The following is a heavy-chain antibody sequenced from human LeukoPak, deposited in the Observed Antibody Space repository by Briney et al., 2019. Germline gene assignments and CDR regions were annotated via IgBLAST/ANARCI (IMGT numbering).Heavy chain of an antibody. D-gene: IGHD3-22*01. V-gene: IGHV3-48*01. CDR3: ASYFDSTGYFKEGYAI. J-gene: IGHJ3*02. Sequence: GRSLRLSCVGSGFTFGRYSLNWVRQAPGKVLDWASYISTNRKTLKYADSLKVRFAISRDNAKDFLYLQMTSLRAEDTAVYYCASYFDSTGYFKEGYAIWGRGTLVTVSS. CDR1: GFTFGRYS. CDR2: ISTNRKTL.